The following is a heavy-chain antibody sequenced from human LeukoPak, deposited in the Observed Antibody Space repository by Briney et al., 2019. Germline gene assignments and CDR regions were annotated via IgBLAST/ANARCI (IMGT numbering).Heavy chain of an antibody. CDR3: AKNYGDYPYFQH. D-gene: IGHD4-17*01. J-gene: IGHJ1*01. CDR2: LSYDGSNK. CDR1: GFTFRNYG. Sequence: GRSLRLSCADSGFTFRNYGMHWVRQAPGKGLEWVAVLSYDGSNKYYADSVKGRFTISRDNSKNTLYLQMNSLRAEDTAVYYCAKNYGDYPYFQHWGQGTLVTVSS. V-gene: IGHV3-30*18.